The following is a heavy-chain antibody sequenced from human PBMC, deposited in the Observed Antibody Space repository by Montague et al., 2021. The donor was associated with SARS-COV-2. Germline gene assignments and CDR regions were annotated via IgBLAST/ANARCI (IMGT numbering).Heavy chain of an antibody. CDR2: IYHSGST. V-gene: IGHV4-4*02. J-gene: IGHJ4*02. Sequence: SETLSLTCAVSGGSITTNNWWHWVRQSPGKGLAWIGQIYHSGSTNYNPSLKSRVTISVDRSTNQFSLSLTSVTTAGTAVYYCAREGSRDGYNEGFDYWGQGTLVTVSS. D-gene: IGHD5-24*01. CDR1: GGSITTNNW. CDR3: AREGSRDGYNEGFDY.